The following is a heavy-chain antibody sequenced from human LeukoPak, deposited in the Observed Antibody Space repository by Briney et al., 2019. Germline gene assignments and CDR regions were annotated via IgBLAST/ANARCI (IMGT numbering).Heavy chain of an antibody. CDR2: ISYDGSNK. CDR3: ARDGSRGVSPDYGMDV. CDR1: GFTFSSYA. D-gene: IGHD3-10*01. V-gene: IGHV3-30-3*01. J-gene: IGHJ6*02. Sequence: GGSLRLSCAASGFTFSSYAMHWVRQAPGKGLEWVAVISYDGSNKYYADSVKGRFTISRDNSKNTLYLQINSLRAEDTAVYYCARDGSRGVSPDYGMDVWGQGTTVTVSS.